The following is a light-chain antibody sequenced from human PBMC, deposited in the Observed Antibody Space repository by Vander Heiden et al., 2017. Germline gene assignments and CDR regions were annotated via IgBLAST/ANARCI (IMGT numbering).Light chain of an antibody. V-gene: IGLV2-23*02. Sequence: SALTQPSSVSGSPGPSLTISCTATSSDAGSYNLVSWYQQHTGKAPKLMIYEVSKRPSGVSNRFSGSKSGNTASLTISGLQAEDEADYYCCSYAGSSTYWVFGGGTKLTVL. CDR1: SSDAGSYNL. CDR3: CSYAGSSTYWV. J-gene: IGLJ3*02. CDR2: EVS.